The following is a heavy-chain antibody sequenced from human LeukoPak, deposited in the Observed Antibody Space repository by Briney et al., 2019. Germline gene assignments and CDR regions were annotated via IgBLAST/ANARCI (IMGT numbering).Heavy chain of an antibody. V-gene: IGHV3-53*05. J-gene: IGHJ3*02. CDR1: GFTVSSNY. Sequence: GGSLRLSCAASGFTVSSNYMSWVRQAPGKGLEWVSVIYSCGSTYYADSVKGRFTISRGNSKNTLYLQMNSLRAEDTAVYYCARVNDSSGAFDIWGQGTMVTVSS. CDR3: ARVNDSSGAFDI. D-gene: IGHD3-22*01. CDR2: IYSCGST.